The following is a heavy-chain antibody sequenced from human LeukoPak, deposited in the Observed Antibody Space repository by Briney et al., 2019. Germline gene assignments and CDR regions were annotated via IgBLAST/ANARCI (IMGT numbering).Heavy chain of an antibody. D-gene: IGHD1-26*01. V-gene: IGHV4-59*01. CDR3: ARDQWEFDY. CDR2: IYYSGST. Sequence: PSQTLSLTCAVSGGSISSYYWSWIRQPPGKGLEWIGYIYYSGSTNYNPSLKSRVTISVDTSKNQFSLKLSSVTAADTAVYYCARDQWEFDYWGQGTLVTVSS. CDR1: GGSISSYY. J-gene: IGHJ4*02.